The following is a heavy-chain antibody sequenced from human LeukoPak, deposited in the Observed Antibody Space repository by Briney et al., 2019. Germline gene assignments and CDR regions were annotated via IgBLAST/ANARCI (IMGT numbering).Heavy chain of an antibody. CDR1: GGSISSYY. CDR2: IYTSGST. V-gene: IGHV4-4*07. D-gene: IGHD3-22*01. J-gene: IGHJ6*03. CDR3: ARCRLVFSRGYWGPYDYYMDV. Sequence: SETLSLTCTVSGGSISSYYMSWIRQPAGKGLEWIGRIYTSGSTNYNPSLKSRVTMSVDTSKNQFSLKLSSVTAADTAVYYCARCRLVFSRGYWGPYDYYMDVWGKGTTVTVSS.